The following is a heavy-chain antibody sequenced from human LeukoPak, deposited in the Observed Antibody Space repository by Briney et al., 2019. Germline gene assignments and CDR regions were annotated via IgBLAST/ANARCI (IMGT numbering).Heavy chain of an antibody. J-gene: IGHJ4*02. CDR3: ARSQNYYDSGDY. Sequence: SQTLSLTCTVSGGSISSGDYYWSWIRQPPGKGLEWIGYIYYSGSTYYNPSLKSRVTISVDTSKNQFSLKLSSVTAADTAVYYCARSQNYYDSGDYWSPGTLVTVSS. D-gene: IGHD3-10*01. V-gene: IGHV4-30-4*01. CDR1: GGSISSGDYY. CDR2: IYYSGST.